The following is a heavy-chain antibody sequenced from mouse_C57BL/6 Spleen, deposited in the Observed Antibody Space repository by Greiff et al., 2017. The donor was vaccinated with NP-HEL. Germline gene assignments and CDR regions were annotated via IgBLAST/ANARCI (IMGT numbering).Heavy chain of an antibody. CDR1: GFTFSSYA. CDR3: ARDDGYYEYFDV. CDR2: ISDGGSYT. J-gene: IGHJ1*03. D-gene: IGHD2-3*01. V-gene: IGHV5-4*01. Sequence: EVQRVESGGGLVKPGGSLKLSCAASGFTFSSYAMSWVRQTPEKRLEWVATISDGGSYTYYPDNVKGRFTISRDNAKNNLYLQMSHLKSEDTAMYYCARDDGYYEYFDVWGTGTTVTVSS.